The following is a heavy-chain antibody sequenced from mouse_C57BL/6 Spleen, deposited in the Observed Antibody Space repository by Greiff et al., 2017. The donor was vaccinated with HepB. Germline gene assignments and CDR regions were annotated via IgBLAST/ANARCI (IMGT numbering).Heavy chain of an antibody. CDR2: INPSSGYT. CDR3: ARSAQATRYAMDY. J-gene: IGHJ4*01. V-gene: IGHV1-4*01. CDR1: GYTFTSYT. D-gene: IGHD3-2*02. Sequence: QVHVKQSGAELARPGASVKMSCKASGYTFTSYTMHWVKQRPGQGLEWIGYINPSSGYTKYNQKFKDKATLTADKSSSTAYMQLSSLTSEDSAVYYCARSAQATRYAMDYWGQGTSVTVSS.